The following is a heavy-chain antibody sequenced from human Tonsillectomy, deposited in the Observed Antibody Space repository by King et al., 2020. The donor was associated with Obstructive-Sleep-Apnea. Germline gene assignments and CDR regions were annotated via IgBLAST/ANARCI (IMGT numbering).Heavy chain of an antibody. V-gene: IGHV3-7*01. Sequence: VQLVEAGGGLFQPGGSLRLSFAASGFTFSIDWMIWVRQAPGKGLEWLANIKQDVSEKYSLDSVKGRFTISRDNAKNSLYMQMNSLRTEVTAVYYCARDEWEGLGWFDPWGQGTLVTVSS. CDR2: IKQDVSEK. J-gene: IGHJ5*02. CDR1: GFTFSIDW. CDR3: ARDEWEGLGWFDP. D-gene: IGHD1-26*01.